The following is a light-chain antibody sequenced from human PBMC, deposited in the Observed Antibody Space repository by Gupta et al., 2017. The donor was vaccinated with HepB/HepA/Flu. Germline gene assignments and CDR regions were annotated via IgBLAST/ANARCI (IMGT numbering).Light chain of an antibody. V-gene: IGLV2-14*03. CDR1: SSEVGVYNY. CDR3: ISYTSSSTRVV. J-gene: IGLJ2*01. CDR2: DVS. Sequence: QSALTQPASVSGSPGPSITISCTGTSSEVGVYNYVSWYQQHIGKVPKLMIYDVSNRPSGVSNRFSVSKSGNTASLTNSWLQADDDADYYCISYTSSSTRVVFGGGTKLTFL.